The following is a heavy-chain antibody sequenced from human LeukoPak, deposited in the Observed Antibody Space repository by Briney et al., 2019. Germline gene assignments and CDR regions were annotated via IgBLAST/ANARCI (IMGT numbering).Heavy chain of an antibody. CDR1: EFSVGSNY. V-gene: IGHV3-66*01. D-gene: IGHD5-12*01. CDR2: IYSGGST. J-gene: IGHJ4*02. CDR3: ARAPSGYHNT. Sequence: GGSLRLSCAASEFSVGSNYMTWVRQAPGKGLEWVSLIYSGGSTYYADSVKGRFTISRDNSKNTLYLQMNSLRAEDTAVYYCARAPSGYHNTGGQGTLVTVSS.